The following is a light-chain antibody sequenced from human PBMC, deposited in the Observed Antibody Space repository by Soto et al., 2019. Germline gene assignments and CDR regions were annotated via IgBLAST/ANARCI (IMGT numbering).Light chain of an antibody. CDR1: QSISNY. CDR2: DAS. CDR3: QQYNQWPFT. J-gene: IGKJ4*02. V-gene: IGKV3-15*01. Sequence: ENVLTQSPSVLSVSAGERVSIACRASQSISNYLAWYQQKSGKAPKLLIYDASTMDTGIPARFSGSASGTDFTLTISSLQSEDFAVYYCQQYNQWPFTFGGGTKVEIK.